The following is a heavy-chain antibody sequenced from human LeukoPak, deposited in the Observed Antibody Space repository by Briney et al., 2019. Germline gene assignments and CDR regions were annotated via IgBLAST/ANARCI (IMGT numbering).Heavy chain of an antibody. CDR1: GFTVSSNY. D-gene: IGHD3-22*01. J-gene: IGHJ3*02. CDR3: ARGWGSSVYASAFDI. V-gene: IGHV3-53*01. CDR2: IYSGGST. Sequence: GGSLRLSCAASGFTVSSNYMSWVRQAPGKGLEWVSVIYSGGSTYYADSVKGRITISRDNSKNTLYLEMNSLRADDTAVYYCARGWGSSVYASAFDIWGQGTMVTISS.